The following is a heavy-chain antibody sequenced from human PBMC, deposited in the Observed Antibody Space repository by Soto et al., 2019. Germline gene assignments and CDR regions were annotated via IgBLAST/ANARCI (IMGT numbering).Heavy chain of an antibody. Sequence: GGSLRLSCAASGFTFSSYGMHWVRQAPGKGLEWVAVIWYDGSNKYYADSVKGRFTISRDNSKNTLYLQMNSLRAEDTAVYYCAREGDYSNNFFDYWGQGTLVTVSS. CDR1: GFTFSSYG. V-gene: IGHV3-33*01. D-gene: IGHD4-4*01. CDR2: IWYDGSNK. CDR3: AREGDYSNNFFDY. J-gene: IGHJ4*02.